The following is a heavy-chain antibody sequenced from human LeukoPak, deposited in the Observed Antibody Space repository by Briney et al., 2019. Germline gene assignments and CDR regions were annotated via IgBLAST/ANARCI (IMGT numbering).Heavy chain of an antibody. CDR2: ISYDGITE. CDR3: AKDNPVLAS. D-gene: IGHD6-6*01. J-gene: IGHJ5*02. V-gene: IGHV3-30*04. CDR1: GFAFSSFA. Sequence: GGSLRLSCAASGFAFSSFAMHWVRQAPGKGLEWVSLISYDGITEDYSDSVKGRFTISRDNSKNTVHLQMNSLRTEDTALYYCAKDNPVLASWGQGTLVTVSS.